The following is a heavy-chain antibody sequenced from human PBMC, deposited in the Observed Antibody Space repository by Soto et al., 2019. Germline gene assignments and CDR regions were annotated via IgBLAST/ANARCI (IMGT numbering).Heavy chain of an antibody. Sequence: QVQLMESGGSVLQPGRSLRLSCAASGFTFSSYGMHWVRQSPGKGLEWVTIIANNGSSQYYGDSVKGRFTVSRDNSKNTLFLEMTSLTAEDTATYYCAKDRRDSSGTCSRCFGMDVWGHGTTVTVSS. CDR1: GFTFSSYG. D-gene: IGHD3-22*01. CDR2: IANNGSSQ. J-gene: IGHJ6*02. V-gene: IGHV3-30*18. CDR3: AKDRRDSSGTCSRCFGMDV.